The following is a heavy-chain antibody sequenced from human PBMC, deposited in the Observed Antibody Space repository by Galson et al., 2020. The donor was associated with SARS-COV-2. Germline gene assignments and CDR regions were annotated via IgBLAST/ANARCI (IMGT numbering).Heavy chain of an antibody. D-gene: IGHD1-26*01. Sequence: GGSMKNSCEASGFTFRSNAMPSVPKAPANVPEAAAAITNDGSNKYYADPVKGRFTISRDNSKNTLYLQINSLRTEDTAVYYCARPYSGSYNNWFDPWGQGTLVTVSS. CDR2: ITNDGSNK. CDR3: ARPYSGSYNNWFDP. J-gene: IGHJ5*02. CDR1: GFTFRSNA. V-gene: IGHV3-30*16.